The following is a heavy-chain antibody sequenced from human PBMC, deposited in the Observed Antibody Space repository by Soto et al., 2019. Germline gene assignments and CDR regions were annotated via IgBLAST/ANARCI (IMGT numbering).Heavy chain of an antibody. V-gene: IGHV5-51*01. CDR3: ARLFTDSSSRHLDY. CDR2: IYPGDSDT. Sequence: HGESLKISCKGSGYSFTSYWIGWVRQMPGKGLEWMGIIYPGDSDTRYSPSFQGQVTISADKSISTAYLQWSSLKASDTAIYYCARLFTDSSSRHLDYWGQGTLVTVSS. D-gene: IGHD6-6*01. CDR1: GYSFTSYW. J-gene: IGHJ4*02.